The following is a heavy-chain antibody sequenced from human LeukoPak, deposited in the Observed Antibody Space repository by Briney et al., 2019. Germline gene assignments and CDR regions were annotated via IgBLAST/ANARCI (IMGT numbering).Heavy chain of an antibody. CDR3: AKGIYGSGWSYFDY. CDR2: LSGSGSTT. D-gene: IGHD6-19*01. V-gene: IGHV3-23*01. Sequence: GGSLRLSCAASGFTFSNSAMSWVRQAPGKGLEWVSTLSGSGSTTYYADSVKGRSTTSKNNSKNTFYLQMNSLRAEETAVYYCAKGIYGSGWSYFDYWGHGTLVTVSS. J-gene: IGHJ4*01. CDR1: GFTFSNSA.